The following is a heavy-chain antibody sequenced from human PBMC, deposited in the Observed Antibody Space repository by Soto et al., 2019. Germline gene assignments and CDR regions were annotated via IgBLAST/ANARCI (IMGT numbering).Heavy chain of an antibody. Sequence: LRLSFAASGFTFSSYSMNWVRQAPGKGLEWVSSISSSSSYIYYADSVKGRFTISRDNAKNSLYLQMNSLRAEDTAVYYCARDHHSRGWYTIFGYWGQGTLVTVSS. CDR2: ISSSSSYI. D-gene: IGHD6-19*01. J-gene: IGHJ4*02. V-gene: IGHV3-21*01. CDR1: GFTFSSYS. CDR3: ARDHHSRGWYTIFGY.